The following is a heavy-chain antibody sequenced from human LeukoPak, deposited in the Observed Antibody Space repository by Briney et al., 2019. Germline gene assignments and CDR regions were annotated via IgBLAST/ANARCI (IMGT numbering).Heavy chain of an antibody. D-gene: IGHD2-15*01. J-gene: IGHJ3*02. CDR1: GFIFSSYA. CDR2: VSFDGSNK. V-gene: IGHV3-30*04. CDR3: ARDRCSGGSCYSFVFDI. Sequence: GGSLRLSCAASGFIFSSYAMHWVRQAPGKGLEWVAVVSFDGSNKQYAESVKGRFTISRDNSKNTLHLQMNSLTAEDTAVYFCARDRCSGGSCYSFVFDIWGQGTMVPVSS.